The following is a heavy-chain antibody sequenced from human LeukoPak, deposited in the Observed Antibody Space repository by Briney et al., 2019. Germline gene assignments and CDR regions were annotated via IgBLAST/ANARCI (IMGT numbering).Heavy chain of an antibody. V-gene: IGHV3-23*01. J-gene: IGHJ6*02. CDR1: GLTFSSYA. CDR2: ICGSGGST. Sequence: GGSPRLSCAASGLTFSSYAMSWVRQAPGKGLGWVSAICGSGGSTYYADSVKGRFTISRDNSKNTLYLQMNSLRAEDTAVYYCAKIGIGPYYYYGMDVWGQGTTVTVSS. CDR3: AKIGIGPYYYYGMDV. D-gene: IGHD2-15*01.